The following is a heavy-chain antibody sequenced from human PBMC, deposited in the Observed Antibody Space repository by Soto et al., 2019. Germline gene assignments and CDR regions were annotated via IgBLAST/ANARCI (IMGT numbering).Heavy chain of an antibody. V-gene: IGHV4-34*01. Sequence: PSETLSLTCAVYGGSVSGYYWSWIRQPPGKGLEWIGEINHSGSTNYNPSLKSRVTISVDTSKNQFSLKLSSVTAADTAVYYCARGDEYDILTGSPYYYGMDVWGQGTTVTVS. J-gene: IGHJ6*02. CDR2: INHSGST. CDR3: ARGDEYDILTGSPYYYGMDV. CDR1: GGSVSGYY. D-gene: IGHD3-9*01.